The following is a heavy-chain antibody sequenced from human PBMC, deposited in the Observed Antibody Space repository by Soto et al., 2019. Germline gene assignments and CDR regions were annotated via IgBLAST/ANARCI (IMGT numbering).Heavy chain of an antibody. D-gene: IGHD3-9*01. CDR1: GFTFGNYP. CDR2: TSADSGTI. V-gene: IGHV3-48*01. J-gene: IGHJ6*03. Sequence: PGGSLRLSCAASGFTFGNYPMNWVRQAPGKGPEWISYTSADSGTIYYADSVKGRFSISRDNAKNSLYLQMNSLRVEDTAVYYCASDWFYMDVWGKGTSVTVSS. CDR3: ASDWFYMDV.